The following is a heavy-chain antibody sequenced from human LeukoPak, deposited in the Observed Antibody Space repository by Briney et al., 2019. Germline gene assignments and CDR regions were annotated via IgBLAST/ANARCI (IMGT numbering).Heavy chain of an antibody. CDR2: IYYSGGT. J-gene: IGHJ4*02. CDR3: ARDGNAL. D-gene: IGHD1-1*01. V-gene: IGHV4-39*07. CDR1: GGSISSNGYY. Sequence: SETLSLTCTVSGGSISSNGYYWAWFRQPPGKGLEWIGSIYYSGGTYCNPSLKSRVTISIDTSKNQFSLKLRPVTAADTAVYYCARDGNALWGQGTLVTVSS.